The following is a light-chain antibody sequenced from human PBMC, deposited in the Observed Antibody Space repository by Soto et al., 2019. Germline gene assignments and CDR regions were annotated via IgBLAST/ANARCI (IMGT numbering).Light chain of an antibody. CDR1: QSVSSN. V-gene: IGKV3-15*01. CDR2: GAS. CDR3: QHYGASPLT. Sequence: EIVMTQSPATLSVSPGERATLSCRASQSVSSNLAWYQQKPGQAPRLLIYGASTRATGIPARFSGSGSGTDFTLTISRLEPEDFAVYYCQHYGASPLTFGGGTKVEIK. J-gene: IGKJ4*01.